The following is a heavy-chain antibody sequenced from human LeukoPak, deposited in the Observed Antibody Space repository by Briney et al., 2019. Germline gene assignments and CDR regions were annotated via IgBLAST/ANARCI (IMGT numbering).Heavy chain of an antibody. Sequence: GGSLRLSCAASGFTFDDYAMHWVRQAPGKGLEWVSGISWNSGSIGYADSVKGRFTIPRDNAKNSLYLQMNSLRAEDTALYYCAKEAVAGDTFDIWGQGTMVTVSS. J-gene: IGHJ3*02. CDR2: ISWNSGSI. V-gene: IGHV3-9*01. CDR3: AKEAVAGDTFDI. CDR1: GFTFDDYA. D-gene: IGHD6-19*01.